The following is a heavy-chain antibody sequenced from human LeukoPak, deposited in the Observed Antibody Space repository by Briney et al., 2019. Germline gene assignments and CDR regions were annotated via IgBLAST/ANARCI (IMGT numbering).Heavy chain of an antibody. Sequence: SETLSLTCTVSGGSISPYYWSWIRQPPGKGLEWIGYIYYSGSTNYNPSLKSRVTISIDTSGNQISLILRSVTAADMAVYYCVREVGDADSDNWFDPWGQGTLVTVSS. CDR2: IYYSGST. CDR3: VREVGDADSDNWFDP. D-gene: IGHD2-21*02. J-gene: IGHJ5*02. CDR1: GGSISPYY. V-gene: IGHV4-59*01.